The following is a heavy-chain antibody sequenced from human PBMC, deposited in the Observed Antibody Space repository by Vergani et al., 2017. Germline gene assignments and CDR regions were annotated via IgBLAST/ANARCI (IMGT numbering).Heavy chain of an antibody. CDR2: IYTSGST. V-gene: IGHV4-61*02. Sequence: QVQLQESGPGLVKPSQTLSLTCTVSGGSISSGSYYWSWIRQPAGKGLEWIGRIYTSGSTNYNPSLKSRVTISVDTSKNQFSLKLSSVTAADTAVYYCATQPTGFGDPRGYFDYWSQGTLVTVSS. D-gene: IGHD3-10*01. CDR3: ATQPTGFGDPRGYFDY. CDR1: GGSISSGSYY. J-gene: IGHJ4*02.